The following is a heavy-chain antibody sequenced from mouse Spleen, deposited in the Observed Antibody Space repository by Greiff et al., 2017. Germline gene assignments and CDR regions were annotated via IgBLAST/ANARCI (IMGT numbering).Heavy chain of an antibody. Sequence: EVQLVESEGGLVQPGSSMKLSCTASGFTFSDYYMAWVRQVPEKGLEWVANINYDGSSTYYLDSLKSRFIISRDNAKNILYLQMSSLKSEDTATYYCEREGLRTGTGNYYAMDYWGQGTSVTVSS. J-gene: IGHJ4*01. CDR3: EREGLRTGTGNYYAMDY. CDR1: GFTFSDYY. V-gene: IGHV5-16*01. D-gene: IGHD4-1*01. CDR2: INYDGSST.